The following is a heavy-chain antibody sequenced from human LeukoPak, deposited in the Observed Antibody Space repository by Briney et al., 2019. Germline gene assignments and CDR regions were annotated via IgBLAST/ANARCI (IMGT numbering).Heavy chain of an antibody. D-gene: IGHD2-2*01. V-gene: IGHV3-23*01. CDR3: AKGGGGRGYCSSTSCYLFDY. J-gene: IGHJ4*02. CDR2: ISGSGGST. Sequence: GGSLRLSCAASGFTFSSYAMSWLRQAPGKGLEWVSAISGSGGSTYYADSVKGRFTISRDNSNNTLYLQMNSLRAENTAVYYCAKGGGGRGYCSSTSCYLFDYWGQGTLVTVSS. CDR1: GFTFSSYA.